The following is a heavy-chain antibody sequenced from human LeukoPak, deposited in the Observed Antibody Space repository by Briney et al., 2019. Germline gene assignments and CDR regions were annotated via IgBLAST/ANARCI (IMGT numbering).Heavy chain of an antibody. CDR1: GGSFSGYY. J-gene: IGHJ5*02. Sequence: NPSETLSLTCAVYGGSFSGYYWSWIRQPPGKGLEWIGYIYYSGSTNYNPSLKSRVTISVDTSKNQFSLKLSSVTAADTAVYYCARGGYYGSGNDFRFDPWGQGTLVTVSS. D-gene: IGHD3-10*01. CDR3: ARGGYYGSGNDFRFDP. V-gene: IGHV4-59*01. CDR2: IYYSGST.